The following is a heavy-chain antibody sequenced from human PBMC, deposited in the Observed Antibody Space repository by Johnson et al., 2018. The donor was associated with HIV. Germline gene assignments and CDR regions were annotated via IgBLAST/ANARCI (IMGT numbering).Heavy chain of an antibody. V-gene: IGHV3-23*01. Sequence: LVQPGGSLRLSCAASGLTFRSSAMRWVRQAPGKGLEWVSAISGSGGSTYYADSVKGRFTISRDNSKNTLYLQMNSLRAEDTAVYYCAKDRTSAQSAFDIWGQGTMVTVSS. CDR3: AKDRTSAQSAFDI. D-gene: IGHD1-1*01. CDR2: ISGSGGST. J-gene: IGHJ3*02. CDR1: GLTFRSSA.